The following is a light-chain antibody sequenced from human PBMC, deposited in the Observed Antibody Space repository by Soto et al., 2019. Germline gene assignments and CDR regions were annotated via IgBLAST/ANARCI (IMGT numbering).Light chain of an antibody. CDR3: QQSYTRPTT. J-gene: IGKJ5*01. CDR2: GAS. CDR1: QSIGKH. Sequence: DIQMTQSPSFLPASLGDRVTITCRARQSIGKHLNWYQQKPGKAPKLLIYGASTLQSGVPSRFTGSGSGTDFTLTVNSLQAEDFETYYCQQSYTRPTTFGQGTRLEIK. V-gene: IGKV1-39*01.